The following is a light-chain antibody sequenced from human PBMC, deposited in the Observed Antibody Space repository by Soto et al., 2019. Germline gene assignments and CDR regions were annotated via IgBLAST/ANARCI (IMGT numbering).Light chain of an antibody. CDR3: AAWDDSLSGRLV. Sequence: QSVLTQPPSASGTPGQRVTISCSGSSSNIGSNYVYWYQQLPGTAPKLLINRNNQRPSGVPDRFSGSKSGTSASLAISGLRSEDEADYYCAAWDDSLSGRLVFGGGTKLTVL. CDR1: SSNIGSNY. CDR2: RNN. J-gene: IGLJ2*01. V-gene: IGLV1-47*01.